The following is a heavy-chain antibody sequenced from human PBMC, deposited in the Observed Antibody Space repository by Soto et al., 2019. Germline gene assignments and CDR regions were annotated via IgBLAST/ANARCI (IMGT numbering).Heavy chain of an antibody. V-gene: IGHV3-74*01. CDR2: ISNDGSNT. Sequence: EVQLVESGGGLVQPGGSLRLSCAASGFTLSDYYMHWARQAPGKGLVWVSRISNDGSNTDYADSVKGRFTISRDNAKNTMHLQMNSLRAEDTAVYYCARVPDCSSSGCYSYFDIWGQGTLVTGSS. D-gene: IGHD2-2*01. CDR1: GFTLSDYY. CDR3: ARVPDCSSSGCYSYFDI. J-gene: IGHJ4*02.